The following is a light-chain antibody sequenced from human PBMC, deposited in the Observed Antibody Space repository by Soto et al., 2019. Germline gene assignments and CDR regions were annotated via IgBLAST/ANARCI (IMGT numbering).Light chain of an antibody. CDR1: QSVSSY. J-gene: IGKJ4*01. V-gene: IGKV3-11*01. CDR3: QQRSNWPPGLT. CDR2: DAS. Sequence: PGERATLSCRASQSVSSYLAWYQQKPGQAPRLLIYDASNRAAGIPARFSGSGSGTDFTLTISSLEPEDFAVYYCQQRSNWPPGLTFGGGTKVEIK.